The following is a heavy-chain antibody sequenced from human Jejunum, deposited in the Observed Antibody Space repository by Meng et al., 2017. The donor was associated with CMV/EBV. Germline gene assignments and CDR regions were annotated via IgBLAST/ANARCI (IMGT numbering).Heavy chain of an antibody. J-gene: IGHJ4*02. CDR1: RFTFSEHW. D-gene: IGHD1-26*01. CDR3: VRDGVGAPPFDY. V-gene: IGHV3-74*01. CDR2: IRGDGSST. Sequence: APSRFTFSEHWIHWIRQDPEKGLVWVSRIRGDGSSTDYAESVKGRFTISRDNAKKTLYLQINSLRVEDTAVFYCVRDGVGAPPFDYWGQGALVTVSS.